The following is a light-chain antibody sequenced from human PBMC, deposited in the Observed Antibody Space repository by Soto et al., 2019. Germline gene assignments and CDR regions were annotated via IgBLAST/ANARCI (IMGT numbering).Light chain of an antibody. Sequence: EIVMTQSPATLSVSPGQRATLSCRASQSISSNLAWYQQKPGQAPRLLIYGASTRATGIPVRFSGSGSGTEFTLTISRLQSEDFAVYYCQHYNNWPPWTFDQGTKVDIK. J-gene: IGKJ1*01. CDR3: QHYNNWPPWT. CDR2: GAS. V-gene: IGKV3-15*01. CDR1: QSISSN.